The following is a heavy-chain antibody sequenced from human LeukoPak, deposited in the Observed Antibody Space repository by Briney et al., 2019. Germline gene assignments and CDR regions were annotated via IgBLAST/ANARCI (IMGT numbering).Heavy chain of an antibody. CDR3: AKDDDDTTTVTTFDY. Sequence: GGSLRHSCAASGFTFDDYAMHWVRQAPGKGLEWVSGISWNSGSIGYADSVKGRFTISRDNAKNSLYLQMNSLRAEDTALYYCAKDDDDTTTVTTFDYWGQGTLVTVSS. CDR1: GFTFDDYA. J-gene: IGHJ4*02. V-gene: IGHV3-9*01. D-gene: IGHD4-17*01. CDR2: ISWNSGSI.